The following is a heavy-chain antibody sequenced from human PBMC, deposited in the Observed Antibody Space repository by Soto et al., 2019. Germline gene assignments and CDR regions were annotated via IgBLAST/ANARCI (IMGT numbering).Heavy chain of an antibody. J-gene: IGHJ6*02. CDR1: GGTFSSYA. D-gene: IGHD6-19*01. CDR3: ASRSSGWYPAFYYYGMDV. Sequence: QVQLVQSGAEVKKPGSSVKVSCKASGGTFSSYAISWVRQAPGQGLEWMGGIIPIFGTANYAQKFQGRVTITADESTSTVYMELSSLRSEDTAVYYCASRSSGWYPAFYYYGMDVWGQGTTVTVSS. CDR2: IIPIFGTA. V-gene: IGHV1-69*01.